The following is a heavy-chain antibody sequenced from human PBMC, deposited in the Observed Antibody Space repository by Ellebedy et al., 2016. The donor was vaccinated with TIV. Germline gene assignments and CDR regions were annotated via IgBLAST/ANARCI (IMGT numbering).Heavy chain of an antibody. CDR2: ISSGITTT. CDR3: ARDGNSVGGTYWYFDL. J-gene: IGHJ2*01. D-gene: IGHD1-26*01. Sequence: GESLKISCAATGFTFSSYSMNWVRQAPGKGLEWVSYISSGITTTYYADSVKGRFTISRDNAKNSLYLQMNSLRDEDTAVYYCARDGNSVGGTYWYFDLWGRGTQVTVSA. CDR1: GFTFSSYS. V-gene: IGHV3-48*02.